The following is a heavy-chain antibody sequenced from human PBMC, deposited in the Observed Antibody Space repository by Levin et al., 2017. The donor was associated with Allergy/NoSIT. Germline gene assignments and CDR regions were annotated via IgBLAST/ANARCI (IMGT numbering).Heavy chain of an antibody. V-gene: IGHV3-11*05. CDR1: GFTFSDYY. CDR3: ARDAEIYGSGSFDY. D-gene: IGHD3-10*01. Sequence: GGSLRLSCAASGFTFSDYYMSWIRQAPGKGLEWVSYISSSSSYTNNADSVKGRFTISRDNAKNSLYLQMNSLRAEDTAVYYCARDAEIYGSGSFDYWGQGTLVTVSS. J-gene: IGHJ4*02. CDR2: ISSSSSYT.